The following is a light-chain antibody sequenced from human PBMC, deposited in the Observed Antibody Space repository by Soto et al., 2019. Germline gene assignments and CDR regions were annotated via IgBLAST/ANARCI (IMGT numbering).Light chain of an antibody. CDR1: QSVSTY. J-gene: IGKJ5*01. CDR3: QQRSNWIT. Sequence: EIVLTQSAGTLSWSPGERATLSFRASQSVSTYLAWYQQKPGQAPRLLIYDASNRATGIPARFSGSGSGTDFTLTISSLEPEDFAVYYCQQRSNWITFGQGTRLEIK. V-gene: IGKV3-11*01. CDR2: DAS.